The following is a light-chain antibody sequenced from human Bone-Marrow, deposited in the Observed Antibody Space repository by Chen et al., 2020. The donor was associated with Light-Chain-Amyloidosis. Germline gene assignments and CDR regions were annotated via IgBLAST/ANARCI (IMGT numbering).Light chain of an antibody. CDR3: QVWDRSSDRPV. Sequence: SYVLTQPSSVSVAPGLTATIACGGNNIGSTSVHWYQQTPGQAPLLVVYDDSDRPSGIPERLSGSNSGNTATLTISRVEAGDEADDYCQVWDRSSDRPVFGGGTKLTVL. V-gene: IGLV3-21*02. J-gene: IGLJ3*02. CDR1: NIGSTS. CDR2: DDS.